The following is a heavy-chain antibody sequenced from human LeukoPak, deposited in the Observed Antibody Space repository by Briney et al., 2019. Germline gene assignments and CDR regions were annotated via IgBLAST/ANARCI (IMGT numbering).Heavy chain of an antibody. CDR1: GGTFSSYA. CDR3: ARVPSAAGYYFDY. J-gene: IGHJ4*02. V-gene: IGHV1-69*13. Sequence: GASVKVSCKASGGTFSSYAISWVRQAPGQGLEWMGGIIPIFGTANYAQKFQGRATITADESTSTAYMELSSLRSEDTAVYYCARVPSAAGYYFDYWGQGTLVTVSS. D-gene: IGHD6-13*01. CDR2: IIPIFGTA.